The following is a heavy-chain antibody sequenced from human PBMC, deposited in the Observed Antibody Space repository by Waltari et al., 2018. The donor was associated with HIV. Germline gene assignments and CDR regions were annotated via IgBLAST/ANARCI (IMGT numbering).Heavy chain of an antibody. D-gene: IGHD6-6*01. CDR2: FWSDGAEI. Sequence: QVQLVESGGGVVQPGTSLTLSCDGSGFTFSHFPLHWVRHSPGKRLVWLAVFWSDGAEISYADSVKGRFTISKDSSQKTLYLHLTSLRAEDTALYYCARGYSSSRWIPLYHWGRGTLVTVSS. CDR3: ARGYSSSRWIPLYH. V-gene: IGHV3-33*01. CDR1: GFTFSHFP. J-gene: IGHJ4*02.